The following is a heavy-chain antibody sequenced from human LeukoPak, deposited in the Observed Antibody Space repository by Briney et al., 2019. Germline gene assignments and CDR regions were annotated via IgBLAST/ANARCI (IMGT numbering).Heavy chain of an antibody. CDR3: ARDGPGGYLDY. V-gene: IGHV3-30-3*01. J-gene: IGHJ4*02. Sequence: PGGSLRLSCAASGFTFSSYAMHWVRQAPGKGLEWVAVISYDGSNKYYADSVKGRFTISRDNSKNTLYLQMNSLRAEDTAMYYCARDGPGGYLDYWGQGTLVTVSS. CDR1: GFTFSSYA. CDR2: ISYDGSNK. D-gene: IGHD3-16*01.